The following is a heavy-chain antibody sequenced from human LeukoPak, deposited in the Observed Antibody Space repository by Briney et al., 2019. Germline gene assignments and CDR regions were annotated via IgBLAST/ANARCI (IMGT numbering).Heavy chain of an antibody. CDR3: AGGRGYSYGYMGYYYYGMDV. CDR2: ISSSSSYI. V-gene: IGHV3-21*01. Sequence: PGRSLRLSCAASGFTFSSYSMNWVRQAPGKGLEWVSSISSSSSYIYYADSVKGRFTISRDNAKNSLYLQMDSLRAEDTAVYYCAGGRGYSYGYMGYYYYGMDVWGQGTTVTVSS. CDR1: GFTFSSYS. D-gene: IGHD5-18*01. J-gene: IGHJ6*02.